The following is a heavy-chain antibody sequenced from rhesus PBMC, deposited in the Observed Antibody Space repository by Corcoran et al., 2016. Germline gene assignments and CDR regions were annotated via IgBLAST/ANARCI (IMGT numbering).Heavy chain of an antibody. J-gene: IGHJ5-2*02. D-gene: IGHD3-9*01. CDR2: LHGSGPRSGPT. CDR3: ARQDRRRKGYNSLDV. CDR1: VGSISGFY. Sequence: QVQVQESGPGLVKPSETLSLTCTVSVGSISGFYWNWIRQSPERGLEWLGILHGSGPRSGPTNSSPSLKTRLTPSLDASKNQVSLQLTSVTAEDTAIYYCARQDRRRKGYNSLDVWGRGLLVTVSS. V-gene: IGHV4-165*01.